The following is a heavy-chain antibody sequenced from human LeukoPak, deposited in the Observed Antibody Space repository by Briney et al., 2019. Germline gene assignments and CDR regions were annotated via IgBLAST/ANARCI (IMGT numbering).Heavy chain of an antibody. CDR1: GASFNSDDQY. V-gene: IGHV4-31*03. J-gene: IGHJ4*02. CDR3: SRGLDSRKLGY. Sequence: SETLSLTCTVSGASFNSDDQYWNWIRQSPGKGLEWIVSIHPSGMLYNNPSLESRVTMSRDTSRNQFSLNLNSVTAADTAVYFCSRGLDSRKLGYWGQGILVTVSS. D-gene: IGHD3-22*01. CDR2: IHPSGML.